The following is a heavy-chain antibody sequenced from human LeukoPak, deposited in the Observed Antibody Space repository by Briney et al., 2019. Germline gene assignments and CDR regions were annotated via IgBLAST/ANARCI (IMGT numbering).Heavy chain of an antibody. D-gene: IGHD2-15*01. CDR2: IIPIFGTA. CDR3: ARAGCSGGSCYMDAAFDI. CDR1: GGTFSSYA. Sequence: GASVKVSCKASGGTFSSYAISWVRQAPGQGLEWMGGIIPIFGTANYAQKFRGRVTITADESTSTAYMELSSLRSEDTAVYYCARAGCSGGSCYMDAAFDIWGQGTMVTVSS. V-gene: IGHV1-69*13. J-gene: IGHJ3*02.